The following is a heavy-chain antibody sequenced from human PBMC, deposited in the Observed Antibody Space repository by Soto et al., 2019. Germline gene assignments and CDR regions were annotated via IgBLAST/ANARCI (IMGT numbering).Heavy chain of an antibody. CDR1: GTKFSNYG. CDR3: ARSELYFDWLLLHRRGDPFDL. D-gene: IGHD3-9*01. Sequence: AKVNHYYWPYGTKFSNYGISLVRKAPGQGLEWMGWISAYNGNTNYAQKLQGRVTMTTDTSTSTAYMELRSLRSDDTAVYYCARSELYFDWLLLHRRGDPFDLWG. V-gene: IGHV1-18*01. J-gene: IGHJ3*01. CDR2: ISAYNGNT.